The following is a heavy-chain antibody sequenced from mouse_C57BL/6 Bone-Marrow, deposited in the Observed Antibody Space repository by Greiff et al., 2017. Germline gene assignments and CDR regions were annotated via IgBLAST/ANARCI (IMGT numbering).Heavy chain of an antibody. Sequence: QVQLQQPGAELVRPGTSVKLSCKASGYTFTSYWMTWVKQRPGKGLEWIGAIDPSDSYTTYNHKFKGTATLTVDTSSSTAYMQLSILTSEDSAVYYCARGDIISPWFAYWGQGTLVTVSA. CDR1: GYTFTSYW. J-gene: IGHJ3*01. CDR2: IDPSDSYT. V-gene: IGHV1-59*01. CDR3: ARGDIISPWFAY. D-gene: IGHD1-1*01.